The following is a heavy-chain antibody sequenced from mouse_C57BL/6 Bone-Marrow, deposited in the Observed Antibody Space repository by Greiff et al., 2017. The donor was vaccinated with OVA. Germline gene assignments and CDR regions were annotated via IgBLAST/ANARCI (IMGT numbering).Heavy chain of an antibody. J-gene: IGHJ3*01. D-gene: IGHD2-3*01. CDR1: GYSITRGYY. CDR2: ISYDGSN. CDR3: ARDMGWLLAWFAY. Sequence: EVQLQESGPGLVKPSQSLSLTCSVTGYSITRGYYWNWLRQFPGNKLEWMGYISYDGSNNYNPSLKNRISITRDTSKNQFFLKLNSVTTEDTATYYCARDMGWLLAWFAYWGQGTLVTVSA. V-gene: IGHV3-6*01.